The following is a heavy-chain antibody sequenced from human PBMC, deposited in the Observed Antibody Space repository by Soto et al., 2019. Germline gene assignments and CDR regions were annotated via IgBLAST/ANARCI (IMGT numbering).Heavy chain of an antibody. V-gene: IGHV1-46*01. Sequence: QVQMVQSGAEVKMPGASVKVSCKASGYTLTSYYMHWVRQAPGQGLERMGFISPNADWTDNAQTFQGRLDVTRDTPTHTLHMDLSSLGSEDTAIYYWAREGAPAAKMFDFWGQGTLVTVSS. D-gene: IGHD2-2*01. CDR1: GYTLTSYY. CDR2: ISPNADWT. CDR3: AREGAPAAKMFDF. J-gene: IGHJ4*02.